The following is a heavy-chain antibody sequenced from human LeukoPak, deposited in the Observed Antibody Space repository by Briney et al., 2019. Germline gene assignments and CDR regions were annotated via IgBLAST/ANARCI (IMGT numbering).Heavy chain of an antibody. CDR2: ISSSGSTI. V-gene: IGHV3-48*03. Sequence: PGGSLRLSCAASGFTFSSYEMNWVRQAPGKGLGWVSYISSSGSTIYYADSVKGRFTISRDNAKNSLYLQMNSLRAGDTAVYYCARAGYSNFIDYWGQGTLVTVSS. CDR3: ARAGYSNFIDY. J-gene: IGHJ4*02. D-gene: IGHD4-11*01. CDR1: GFTFSSYE.